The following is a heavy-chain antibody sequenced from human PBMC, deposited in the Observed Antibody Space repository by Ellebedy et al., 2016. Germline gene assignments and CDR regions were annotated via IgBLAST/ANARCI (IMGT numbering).Heavy chain of an antibody. Sequence: ASVKVSXXVSGYTLTELSMHWVRQAPGKGLEWMGGFDPEDGETIYAQKFQGRVTMTRDTSTSTVYMELSSLRSEDTAVYYCARDFTYYDFWSGYYGRSTELDYFDYWGQGTLVTVSS. CDR3: ARDFTYYDFWSGYYGRSTELDYFDY. J-gene: IGHJ4*02. D-gene: IGHD3-3*01. CDR2: FDPEDGET. V-gene: IGHV1-24*01. CDR1: GYTLTELS.